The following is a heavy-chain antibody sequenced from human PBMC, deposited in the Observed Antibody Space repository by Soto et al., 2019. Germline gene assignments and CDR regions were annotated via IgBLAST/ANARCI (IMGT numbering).Heavy chain of an antibody. Sequence: SVKVSCKASGGTFSSYTISWVRQAPGQGLEWMGRIIPILAIANYAQKFQGRVTITADKSTSTAYMELSSLRSEDKAVYSCARGPVTSAGYYYYYYMDVWGKGTTVTVSS. V-gene: IGHV1-69*02. CDR3: ARGPVTSAGYYYYYYMDV. CDR2: IIPILAIA. CDR1: GGTFSSYT. D-gene: IGHD4-4*01. J-gene: IGHJ6*03.